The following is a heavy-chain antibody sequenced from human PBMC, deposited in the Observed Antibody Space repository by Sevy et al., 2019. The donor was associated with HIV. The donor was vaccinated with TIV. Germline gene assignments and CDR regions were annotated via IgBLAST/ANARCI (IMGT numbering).Heavy chain of an antibody. J-gene: IGHJ6*02. CDR3: ARVEFADRGGMDV. CDR1: GFTFSSYA. Sequence: AGSLRLSCAASGFTFSSYAMHWVRQAPGKELEWVAVISYDGSNKYYADSVKGRFTISRDNSKNTLYLQMNSLRAEDTAVYYCARVEFADRGGMDVWGQGTTVTVSS. D-gene: IGHD3-10*01. V-gene: IGHV3-30*04. CDR2: ISYDGSNK.